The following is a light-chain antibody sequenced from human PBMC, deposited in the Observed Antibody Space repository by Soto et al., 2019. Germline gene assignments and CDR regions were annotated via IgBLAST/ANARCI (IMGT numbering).Light chain of an antibody. CDR1: NSDVGGYDR. J-gene: IGLJ3*02. CDR2: EVY. Sequence: QSVLTQPASVSGSPGQSITISCTGTNSDVGGYDRVSWYQHHPGKAPKLLIFEVYNRPSGISDRFSGSKSGDTASLTISGLQAEDEADYYCISYIPSTTTHLVFGGGTKVTVL. V-gene: IGLV2-14*01. CDR3: ISYIPSTTTHLV.